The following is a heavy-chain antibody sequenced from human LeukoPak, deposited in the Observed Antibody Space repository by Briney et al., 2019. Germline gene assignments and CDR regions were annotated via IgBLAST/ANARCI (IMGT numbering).Heavy chain of an antibody. CDR2: IYYTGST. D-gene: IGHD3-16*01. CDR1: GGSISTYY. Sequence: PETLSLTCIVSGGSISTYYWSWIRQPPGKGLEWIGYIYYTGSTNYNPSLKSRVTISVDTSKDQFSLKLSSVTAADTAVYYCARHLSSGFGDDPWGQGTLVTVSS. CDR3: ARHLSSGFGDDP. V-gene: IGHV4-59*08. J-gene: IGHJ5*02.